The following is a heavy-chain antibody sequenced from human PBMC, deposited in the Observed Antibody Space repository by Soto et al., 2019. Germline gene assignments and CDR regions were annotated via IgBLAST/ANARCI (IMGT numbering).Heavy chain of an antibody. CDR2: INPNGGVT. CDR3: ARESGGATATLDYYYFHMDV. CDR1: GDSFNDYY. Sequence: QVQLVQSGAEVRKPGASVTVSCRSSGDSFNDYYIHWVRQAPGQGFEWMGWINPNGGVTKYAQKFQGWVSMTRDTSIRTVYMQLSRLRSDDTAVYYCARESGGATATLDYYYFHMDVWGTGTTVTVPS. D-gene: IGHD5-12*01. J-gene: IGHJ6*03. V-gene: IGHV1-2*04.